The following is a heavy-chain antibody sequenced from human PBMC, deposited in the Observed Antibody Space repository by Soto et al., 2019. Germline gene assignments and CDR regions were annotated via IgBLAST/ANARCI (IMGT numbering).Heavy chain of an antibody. V-gene: IGHV4-61*01. D-gene: IGHD6-13*01. CDR1: GGSVSSGSYY. Sequence: QVQLQESGPGLVKPSETLSLTCTVSGGSVSSGSYYWSWIRQPPGKGLEWIGYIYYSGSTNYNPSLKSRFTISVDTSKNQFSLTLSSVTAADTAVYYCARDRIAAAGSGGWFDPWGQGTLVTVSS. CDR3: ARDRIAAAGSGGWFDP. J-gene: IGHJ5*02. CDR2: IYYSGST.